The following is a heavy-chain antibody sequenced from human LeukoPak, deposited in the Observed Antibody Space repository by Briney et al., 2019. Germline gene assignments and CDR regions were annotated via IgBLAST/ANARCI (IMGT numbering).Heavy chain of an antibody. D-gene: IGHD3-22*01. V-gene: IGHV3-21*01. J-gene: IGHJ4*02. CDR2: ISSSSSYI. Sequence: GGSLRLSCAASGFTFSSYSMNWVRQAPGQGLEWVSSISSSSSYIYYADSVKGRFTISRDNAKNSLYLQMNSLRAEDTAVYYCARDLRPNDSSGYPDYWGQGTLVTVSS. CDR3: ARDLRPNDSSGYPDY. CDR1: GFTFSSYS.